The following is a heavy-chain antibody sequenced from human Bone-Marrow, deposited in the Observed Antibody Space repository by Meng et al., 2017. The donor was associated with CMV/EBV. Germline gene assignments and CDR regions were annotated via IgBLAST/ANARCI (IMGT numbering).Heavy chain of an antibody. D-gene: IGHD2-21*01. CDR2: ISGSGGST. J-gene: IGHJ6*02. Sequence: GGSLRLSCAASGFTLSSYAMSWVRQAPGKGLEWVSAISGSGGSTYYADSVKGRFTISRDNSKNTLYLLMNSLRAEDTVVYYCCKGHILGPYYYYYYGMDVWGQGTTVTVSS. CDR1: GFTLSSYA. CDR3: CKGHILGPYYYYYYGMDV. V-gene: IGHV3-23*01.